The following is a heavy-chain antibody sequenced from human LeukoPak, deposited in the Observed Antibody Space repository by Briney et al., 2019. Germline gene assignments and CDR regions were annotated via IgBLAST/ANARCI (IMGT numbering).Heavy chain of an antibody. CDR3: AKDWGYSSGWYYFDY. Sequence: PGRPLRLSCAASGFTFDDYAMHWVRQAPGKGLEWVSGISWNSGSIGYADSVKGRFTISRDNAKNSLYLQMNSLRADDTAVYYCAKDWGYSSGWYYFDYWGQGTLVTVSS. V-gene: IGHV3-9*01. D-gene: IGHD6-19*01. J-gene: IGHJ4*02. CDR1: GFTFDDYA. CDR2: ISWNSGSI.